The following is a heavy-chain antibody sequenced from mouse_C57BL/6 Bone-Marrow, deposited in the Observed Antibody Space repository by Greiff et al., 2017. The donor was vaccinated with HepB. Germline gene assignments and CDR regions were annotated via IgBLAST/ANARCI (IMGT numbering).Heavy chain of an antibody. J-gene: IGHJ3*01. V-gene: IGHV5-6*01. CDR2: ISSGGSYT. CDR3: ARPGYVAWFAY. CDR1: GFTFSSYG. D-gene: IGHD3-1*01. Sequence: EVQLVESGGDLVKPGGSLKLSCAASGFTFSSYGMSWVRQTPDKRLEWVATISSGGSYTYYPDSVKGRCTISRDNAKNTLYLQMSSLKSEDTAVYYCARPGYVAWFAYWGQGTLVTVSA.